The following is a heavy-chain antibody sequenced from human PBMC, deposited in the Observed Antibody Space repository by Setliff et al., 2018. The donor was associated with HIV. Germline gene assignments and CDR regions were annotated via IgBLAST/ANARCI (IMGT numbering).Heavy chain of an antibody. CDR1: GYTFINFG. V-gene: IGHV7-4-1*02. Sequence: GASVKVSCKASGYTFINFGITWVRQAPGQGLEWMGWINTNTGNPTYAQGFTGRFVFSLDTSVSTAYLQISSLKAEDTAVYYCAREGGGNAAGGAFDIWGQGTMVTVSS. D-gene: IGHD2-15*01. J-gene: IGHJ3*02. CDR3: AREGGGNAAGGAFDI. CDR2: INTNTGNP.